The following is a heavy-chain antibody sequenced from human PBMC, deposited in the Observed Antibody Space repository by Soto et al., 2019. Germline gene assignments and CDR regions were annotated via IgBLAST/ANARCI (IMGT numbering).Heavy chain of an antibody. CDR3: AKDGRGYYGSGMYGWFDP. Sequence: EVQLLESGGGLVQPGGSLRLSCAASGFTFISYAMSWVRQAPGKGLEWVSVISTSGDSTYYADSVKGRFTISRDNSKNTLYLQMNSLRAEDTAVYFCAKDGRGYYGSGMYGWFDPWGQGTLVTVSS. J-gene: IGHJ5*02. CDR1: GFTFISYA. D-gene: IGHD3-10*01. V-gene: IGHV3-23*01. CDR2: ISTSGDST.